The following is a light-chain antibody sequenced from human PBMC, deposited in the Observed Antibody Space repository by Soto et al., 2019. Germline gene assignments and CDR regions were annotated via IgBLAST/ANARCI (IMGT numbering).Light chain of an antibody. Sequence: DIQMTQSPSTLSASVGARVTITCRACQSTNRALAWYQQKPGKAPKVLIYDASSLESGVRYRFSGSRSGTEFTLNISSLQPDDFATYYCQQYKSFKTFGRGTKVEVK. CDR2: DAS. CDR1: QSTNRA. CDR3: QQYKSFKT. V-gene: IGKV1-5*01. J-gene: IGKJ1*01.